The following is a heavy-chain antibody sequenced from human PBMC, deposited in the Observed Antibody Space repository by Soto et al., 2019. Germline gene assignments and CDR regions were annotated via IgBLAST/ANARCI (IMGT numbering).Heavy chain of an antibody. CDR1: GFSFSTYA. V-gene: IGHV3-30-3*01. Sequence: GGSLRLSCAASGFSFSTYAMHWVRQAPGKGLEWVAVVLYDGTSKYYADSVKDRFTISRDNSKDTLYLQMSSLRAEDTAVYYCARDKKSTSGRPSYGLDVWGQGTTVTVS. J-gene: IGHJ6*02. D-gene: IGHD6-6*01. CDR3: ARDKKSTSGRPSYGLDV. CDR2: VLYDGTSK.